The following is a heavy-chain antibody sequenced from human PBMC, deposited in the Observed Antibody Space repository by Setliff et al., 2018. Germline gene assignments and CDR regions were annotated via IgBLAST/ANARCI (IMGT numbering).Heavy chain of an antibody. CDR1: GYRFTTYW. D-gene: IGHD6-25*01. J-gene: IGHJ3*02. V-gene: IGHV5-51*01. CDR2: VFSGDSDT. CDR3: ARLGAPASHDAFDI. Sequence: PGESLKISCKGSGYRFTTYWIGWVRQMPGKGLEWMGIVFSGDSDTRYSPSFQGQVTMSGDKSINTAYLQWSSLKASDTAMYYCARLGAPASHDAFDIWGQGKWSPSPQ.